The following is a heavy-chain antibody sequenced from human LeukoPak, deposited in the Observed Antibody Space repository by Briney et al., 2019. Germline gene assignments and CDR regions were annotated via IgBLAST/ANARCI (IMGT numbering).Heavy chain of an antibody. D-gene: IGHD4-11*01. J-gene: IGHJ4*02. Sequence: GGSLRLSCAASGFTFSSYAMSWVRQAPGKELEWVSGISNSGGTTYYADSVKGRFTISRDNSKNTLYLQMNSLRAEDTAVYYCAKYSDYDYFDYWGQGTLVTVSS. V-gene: IGHV3-23*01. CDR3: AKYSDYDYFDY. CDR1: GFTFSSYA. CDR2: ISNSGGTT.